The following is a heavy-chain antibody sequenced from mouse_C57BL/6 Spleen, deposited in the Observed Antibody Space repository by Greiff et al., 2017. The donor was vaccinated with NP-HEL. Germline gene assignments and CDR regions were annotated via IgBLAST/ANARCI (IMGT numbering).Heavy chain of an antibody. J-gene: IGHJ3*01. CDR2: IHPNSGST. CDR3: ARDPTAY. CDR1: GYTFTSYW. V-gene: IGHV1-64*01. Sequence: VQLQESGAELVKPGASVKLSCKASGYTFTSYWMHWVKQRPGQGLEWIGMIHPNSGSTNYNEKFKSKATLTVDKSSSTAYMQPSSLTSEDSAVYYCARDPTAYWGQGTLFTVSA. D-gene: IGHD6-1*01.